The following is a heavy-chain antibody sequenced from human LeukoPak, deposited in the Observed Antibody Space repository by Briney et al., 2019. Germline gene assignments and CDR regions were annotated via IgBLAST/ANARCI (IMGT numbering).Heavy chain of an antibody. CDR2: IYYSGST. J-gene: IGHJ4*02. D-gene: IGHD6-13*01. V-gene: IGHV4-59*01. Sequence: SETLSLTCTVSGGSINSYYWSWIRQPPGKGLEWIGYIYYSGSTNYNPSLKSRVTISVDTSKNQFSLKLSSVTAADTAVYYCAREDGSSWSSFDYWGQGTLVTVSS. CDR3: AREDGSSWSSFDY. CDR1: GGSINSYY.